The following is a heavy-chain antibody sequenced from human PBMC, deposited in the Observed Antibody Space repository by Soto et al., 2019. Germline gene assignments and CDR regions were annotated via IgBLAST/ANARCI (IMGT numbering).Heavy chain of an antibody. V-gene: IGHV3-23*01. CDR3: AKSRITMILATPFG. CDR1: GFTFSSYA. CDR2: ISGDGVTI. D-gene: IGHD3-22*01. Sequence: GGSLRLSCAASGFTFSSYAMSRVRQAPGKGLEWVSTISGDGVTIHYADSVKGRFTISRDNSKNTLYLQMDSLRAEDTAVYYCAKSRITMILATPFGWGQGALVTVSS. J-gene: IGHJ4*02.